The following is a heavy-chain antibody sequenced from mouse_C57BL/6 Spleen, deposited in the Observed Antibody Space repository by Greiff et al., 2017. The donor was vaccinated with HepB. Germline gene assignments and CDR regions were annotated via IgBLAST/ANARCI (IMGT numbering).Heavy chain of an antibody. Sequence: VQLQQSGPELVKPGDSVKISCKASGYSFTGYFMNWVMQSHGKSLEWIGRINPYNGDTFYNQKFKGKATLTVDKSSSTAHMELRSLTSEDSAVYYCARGDYDYDGDYFDYWGQGTTLTVSS. J-gene: IGHJ2*01. D-gene: IGHD2-4*01. CDR3: ARGDYDYDGDYFDY. CDR1: GYSFTGYF. V-gene: IGHV1-20*01. CDR2: INPYNGDT.